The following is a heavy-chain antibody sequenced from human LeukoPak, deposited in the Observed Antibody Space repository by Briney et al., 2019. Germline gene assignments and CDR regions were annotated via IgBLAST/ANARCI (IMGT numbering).Heavy chain of an antibody. J-gene: IGHJ4*02. V-gene: IGHV4-59*12. CDR3: ARDPLGGYYGSGSYYTPY. D-gene: IGHD3-10*01. CDR2: IYYSGST. Sequence: SESLSLTCTVSGGSISSYYWSWIRQPPGKGLEWVGYIYYSGSTNYNPSLKSRVTISVDTSKNQFSLKLSSVTAADTAVYYCARDPLGGYYGSGSYYTPYWGQGTLVTVSS. CDR1: GGSISSYY.